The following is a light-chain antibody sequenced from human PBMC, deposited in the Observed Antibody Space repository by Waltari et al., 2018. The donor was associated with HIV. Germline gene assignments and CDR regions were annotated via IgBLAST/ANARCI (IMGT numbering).Light chain of an antibody. J-gene: IGLJ2*01. CDR3: GTWDSSLSAVV. CDR2: DNN. V-gene: IGLV1-51*01. CDR1: SSNIGNNY. Sequence: QSVLTPPPSVSAAPGQKVNISCSGSSSNIGNNYVSWYQQLPETAPKLLIYDNNKRPSGIPDRFSGSKSGTSATLGITGLQTGDEADYYCGTWDSSLSAVVFGGGTKLTVL.